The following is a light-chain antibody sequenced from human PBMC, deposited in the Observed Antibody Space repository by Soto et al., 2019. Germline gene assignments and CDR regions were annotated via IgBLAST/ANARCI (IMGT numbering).Light chain of an antibody. CDR2: DAS. V-gene: IGKV3-15*01. J-gene: IGKJ5*01. CDR1: QRISSH. Sequence: EIVLTQSPATLSVSPGERATLSCRASQRISSHLAWYQQKPDQAPRLLIYDASMRAAGIPVRFSGSGSGTEFTLTISSLQSEDFAVYYCQQYNIWPPITFGQGTRLDIK. CDR3: QQYNIWPPIT.